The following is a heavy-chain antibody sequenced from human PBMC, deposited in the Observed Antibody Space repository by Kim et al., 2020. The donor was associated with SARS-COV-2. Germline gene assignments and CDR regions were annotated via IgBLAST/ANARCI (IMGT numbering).Heavy chain of an antibody. CDR3: AKDRVGATYYYYYGMDV. J-gene: IGHJ6*02. V-gene: IGHV3-23*01. CDR1: GFTFSSYA. D-gene: IGHD1-26*01. Sequence: GGSLRLSCAASGFTFSSYAMSWVRQAPGKGLEWVSAISGSGGSTYYADSVKGRFTISRDNSKNTLYLQMNSLRAEDTAVYYCAKDRVGATYYYYYGMDVWGQGTTVTVSS. CDR2: ISGSGGST.